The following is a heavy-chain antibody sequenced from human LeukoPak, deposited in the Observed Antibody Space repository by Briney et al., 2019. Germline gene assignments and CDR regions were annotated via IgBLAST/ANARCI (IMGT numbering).Heavy chain of an antibody. J-gene: IGHJ4*02. CDR2: IYPGDSDT. CDR1: GYIFTSYW. CDR3: ALRLRYSSGWFTFDY. V-gene: IGHV5-51*01. Sequence: GESLKISCEGSGYIFTSYWIGLVRQVPGKGLEWKGIIYPGDSDTRYSPSFQGQVTISADKSISTAYLQWSSLKASDTAMYYCALRLRYSSGWFTFDYWGQGTLVTVSS. D-gene: IGHD6-19*01.